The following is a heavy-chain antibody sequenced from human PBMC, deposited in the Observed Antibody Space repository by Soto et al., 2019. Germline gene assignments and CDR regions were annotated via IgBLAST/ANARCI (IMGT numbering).Heavy chain of an antibody. CDR1: GFTFSSYA. D-gene: IGHD3-10*01. V-gene: IGHV3-23*01. Sequence: GGSLRLSCAASGFTFSSYAMSWVRQAPGKGLEWVSAISGSGGSTYYADSVKGLFTISRDNSKNTLYLQMNSLRAEDTAVYYCAKAMVRGVIGFDYYYYYMDVWGKGTTVTVSS. CDR3: AKAMVRGVIGFDYYYYYMDV. J-gene: IGHJ6*03. CDR2: ISGSGGST.